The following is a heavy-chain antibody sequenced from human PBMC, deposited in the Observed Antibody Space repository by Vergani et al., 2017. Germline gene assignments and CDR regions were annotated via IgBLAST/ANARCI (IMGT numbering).Heavy chain of an antibody. CDR2: ISSSSSYI. CDR1: GFTFSSYS. D-gene: IGHD5-18*01. V-gene: IGHV3-21*04. Sequence: EVQLVESGGGLVKPGGSLRLSCAASGFTFSSYSMNWVRQAPGKGLEWVSSISSSSSYIYYADSVKGRFTISRDNAKNSLYLQMNSLRAEDTAVYYCAKDARGYSYGYYFDYWGQGTLVTVSS. CDR3: AKDARGYSYGYYFDY. J-gene: IGHJ4*02.